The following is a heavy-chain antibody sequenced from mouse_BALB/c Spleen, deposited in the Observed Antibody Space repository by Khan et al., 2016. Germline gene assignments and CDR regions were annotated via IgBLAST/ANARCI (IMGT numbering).Heavy chain of an antibody. V-gene: IGHV2-6-7*01. Sequence: QVQLKESGPGLVAPSQSLSITCTVSGFSLTGYGVNWVRQAPGKGLEWLGMIWGDGSTDYNSGLNSRLSISHADSKSQGCLNMRRRESGDTARYFCARGWGDYRGQGTSVTVSS. CDR3: ARGWGDY. CDR2: IWGDGST. CDR1: GFSLTGYG. J-gene: IGHJ4*01.